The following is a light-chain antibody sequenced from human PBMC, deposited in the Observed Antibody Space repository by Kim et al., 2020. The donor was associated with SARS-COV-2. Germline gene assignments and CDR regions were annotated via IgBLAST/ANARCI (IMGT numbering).Light chain of an antibody. J-gene: IGKJ1*01. Sequence: AAVGDRVTITCRASQSISSYLNWYQQKPGKAPKLLIYAASSLQSGVPSRFSGSGSGTDFTLTISSLQPEDFATFYCQRSYSTPWTFGQGTKVDIK. V-gene: IGKV1-39*01. CDR2: AAS. CDR1: QSISSY. CDR3: QRSYSTPWT.